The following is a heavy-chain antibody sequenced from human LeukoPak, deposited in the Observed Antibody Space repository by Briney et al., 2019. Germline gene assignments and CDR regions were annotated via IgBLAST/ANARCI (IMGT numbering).Heavy chain of an antibody. CDR2: IYYSGST. CDR1: GGSISSSTYY. CDR3: ASGSGSYYGAFDI. D-gene: IGHD1-26*01. V-gene: IGHV4-39*01. J-gene: IGHJ3*02. Sequence: SETLSLTCTVSGGSISSSTYYWGWIRQPPGKGLEWIGSIYYSGSTYYNPSLKSRVTISVDTSKNQFSLKLSSVTAADTAVYYCASGSGSYYGAFDIWGQGIMVTVSS.